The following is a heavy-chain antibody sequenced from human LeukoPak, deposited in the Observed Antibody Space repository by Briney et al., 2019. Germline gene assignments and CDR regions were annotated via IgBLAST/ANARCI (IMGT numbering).Heavy chain of an antibody. V-gene: IGHV3-66*04. CDR3: ARHLGTYSDH. CDR1: GFTVSSSY. D-gene: IGHD7-27*01. CDR2: IYSGGTT. Sequence: TGGSLRLSCAASGFTVSSSYMSWVRQAPGKGLEWVSIIYSGGTTHYADSVKGRFTITRDNAKNTLYLQVNSLRADDTAVYYCARHLGTYSDHWGQGTLVTVSS. J-gene: IGHJ4*02.